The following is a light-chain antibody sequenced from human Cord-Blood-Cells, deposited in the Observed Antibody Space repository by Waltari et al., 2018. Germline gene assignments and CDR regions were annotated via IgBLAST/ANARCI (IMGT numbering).Light chain of an antibody. CDR3: CSYAGSSKV. V-gene: IGLV2-23*01. J-gene: IGLJ2*01. Sequence: QSALTQPASVSGSPGQSITISCPGTSSDVGSYTLVSWYQQHPGKAPKLMIYEGSKRPSGVSNRFSGSKSGNTASLTISGLQAEDEADYYCCSYAGSSKVFGGGTKLTVL. CDR1: SSDVGSYTL. CDR2: EGS.